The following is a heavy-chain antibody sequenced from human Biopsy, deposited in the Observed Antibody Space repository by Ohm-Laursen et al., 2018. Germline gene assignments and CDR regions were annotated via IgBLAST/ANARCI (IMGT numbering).Heavy chain of an antibody. Sequence: SSVKVFCKASGYNFLDYYTHWVRQAPGQGLEWMGWIDPKSGGTNYAQKFQGRVTMTRDTSISTTYMELRRLTSDDTAVFYCARELGDFWGGRQFDFWGQGTLVTVSS. D-gene: IGHD3-3*01. J-gene: IGHJ5*01. CDR1: GYNFLDYY. V-gene: IGHV1-2*02. CDR2: IDPKSGGT. CDR3: ARELGDFWGGRQFDF.